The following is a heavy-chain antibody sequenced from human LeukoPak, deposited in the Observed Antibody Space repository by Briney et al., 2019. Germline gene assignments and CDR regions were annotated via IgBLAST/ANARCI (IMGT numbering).Heavy chain of an antibody. CDR2: IYTSGST. CDR3: AREEESSSWYKY. J-gene: IGHJ4*02. V-gene: IGHV4-4*07. Sequence: PSETLSLTCSVSGGSISSHYWSWIRQPAGKGLEWIGRIYTSGSTNYNPSLKSRVTMSVDTSKHQFSLKLSSVTAADTAVYYCAREEESSSWYKYWGQGTLVTVSS. D-gene: IGHD6-13*01. CDR1: GGSISSHY.